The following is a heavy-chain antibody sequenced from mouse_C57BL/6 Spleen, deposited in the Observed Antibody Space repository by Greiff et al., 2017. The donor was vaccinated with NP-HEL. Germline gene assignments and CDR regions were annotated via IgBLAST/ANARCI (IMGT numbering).Heavy chain of an antibody. CDR3: ARGVTDY. Sequence: VQLQQSGPELVKPGASVKISCKASGYTFTDYYMNWVKQSHGKSLEWIGDINPNNGGTSYNQKFKGKATLTVDKSSSTAYMELRSLTSEDSAVYYCARGVTDYWGKGTSVTVSS. CDR2: INPNNGGT. V-gene: IGHV1-26*01. D-gene: IGHD2-1*01. CDR1: GYTFTDYY. J-gene: IGHJ4*01.